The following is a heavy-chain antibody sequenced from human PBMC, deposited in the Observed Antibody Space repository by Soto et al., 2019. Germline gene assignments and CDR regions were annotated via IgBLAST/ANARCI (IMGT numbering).Heavy chain of an antibody. Sequence: PSETLSLTCAVSGGYISSGGYSWSWIRQPPGKGLEWIGYIYHSGSTYYNPSLKSRVTISVDRSKNQFSLKLSSVTAADTAVYYCARGGAHRGYYYYGMDVWGQGTTVTVSS. V-gene: IGHV4-30-2*01. J-gene: IGHJ6*02. CDR1: GGYISSGGYS. CDR3: ARGGAHRGYYYYGMDV. D-gene: IGHD3-10*01. CDR2: IYHSGST.